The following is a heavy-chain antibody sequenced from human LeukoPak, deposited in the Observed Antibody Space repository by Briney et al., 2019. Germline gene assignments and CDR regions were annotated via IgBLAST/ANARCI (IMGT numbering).Heavy chain of an antibody. CDR1: GFTFSSYA. CDR2: ISYDGSNK. Sequence: PGRSLRLSCAASGFTFSSYAMHWVRQAPGKGLEWVAVISYDGSNKYYADSVKGRFTISRDNSKNTLYLQMNSLRAEDTAVYYCARDHNIVGATLFDYWGQGTLVTVSS. D-gene: IGHD1-26*01. CDR3: ARDHNIVGATLFDY. J-gene: IGHJ4*02. V-gene: IGHV3-30-3*01.